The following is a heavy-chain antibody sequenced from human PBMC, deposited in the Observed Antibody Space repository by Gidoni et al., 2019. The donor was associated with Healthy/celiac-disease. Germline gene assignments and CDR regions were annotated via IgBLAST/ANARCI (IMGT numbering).Heavy chain of an antibody. CDR2: INPNSGGT. J-gene: IGHJ4*02. CDR3: ARDPDGLNEDIVLMVYADTKGD. CDR1: GYTFTGYY. D-gene: IGHD2-8*01. Sequence: QVQLVQSGAEVKKPGASVKVSCKASGYTFTGYYMHWVRQAPGQGLEWMGWINPNSGGTNYAQKFQGRVTMTRDTSISTAYMELSRLRSDDTAVYYCARDPDGLNEDIVLMVYADTKGDWGQGTLVTVSS. V-gene: IGHV1-2*02.